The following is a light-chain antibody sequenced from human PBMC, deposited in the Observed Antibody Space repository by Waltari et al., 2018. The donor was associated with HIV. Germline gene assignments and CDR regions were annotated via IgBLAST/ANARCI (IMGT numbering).Light chain of an antibody. CDR3: QKYNNAPRSFT. Sequence: DIQMTQSPSSLSASVGDRVTITCRASQGISNYLAWYQQKPGKVPKLLISAASTLQSGVPSRFGGSVSGTDFTLTISSLQPEDVATYYCQKYNNAPRSFTFGPGTKVDIK. CDR1: QGISNY. CDR2: AAS. V-gene: IGKV1-27*01. J-gene: IGKJ3*01.